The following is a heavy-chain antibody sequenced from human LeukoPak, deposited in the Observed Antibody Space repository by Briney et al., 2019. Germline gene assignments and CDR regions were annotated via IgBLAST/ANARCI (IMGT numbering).Heavy chain of an antibody. CDR2: INPNTACT. CDR3: ATSAGDYRAGHYYYMGV. J-gene: IGHJ6*03. Sequence: GASVKVSCKASGYTFTGYYFHWVRQAPGQGLEWMGWINPNTACTNYAQKFLGVVTLTWDTSISTAYMELNRLTSDDTAVYYCATSAGDYRAGHYYYMGVWGKGTSVTVSS. D-gene: IGHD4-11*01. V-gene: IGHV1-2*02. CDR1: GYTFTGYY.